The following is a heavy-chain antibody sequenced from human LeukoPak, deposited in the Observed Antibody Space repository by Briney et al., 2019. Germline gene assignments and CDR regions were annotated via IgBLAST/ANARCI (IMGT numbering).Heavy chain of an antibody. D-gene: IGHD3-16*01. Sequence: PGRSLRLSCAASGFTFSSYAMHWVRQAPGKGLEWVAVISYDGSNKYYADSVKGRFTISRDNSKNTLYLQMNSLRAEDTAVYYCARGGPDLTDTFDIWGQGTMVTVSS. V-gene: IGHV3-30*04. CDR2: ISYDGSNK. J-gene: IGHJ3*02. CDR3: ARGGPDLTDTFDI. CDR1: GFTFSSYA.